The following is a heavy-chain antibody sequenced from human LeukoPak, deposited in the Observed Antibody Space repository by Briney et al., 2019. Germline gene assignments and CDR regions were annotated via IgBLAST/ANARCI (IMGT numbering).Heavy chain of an antibody. V-gene: IGHV3-23*01. D-gene: IGHD3-9*01. CDR2: ISGSGGST. Sequence: GGSLRLSCAASGFTFSSYAMSWVRQAPGKGLEWVSAISGSGGSTYYADSVKGRFTISRDNSKNTLYLQMNSLRAEDTAVYYCAKDRVRYFDPPDAFDIWGQGTMVTVSS. CDR1: GFTFSSYA. CDR3: AKDRVRYFDPPDAFDI. J-gene: IGHJ3*02.